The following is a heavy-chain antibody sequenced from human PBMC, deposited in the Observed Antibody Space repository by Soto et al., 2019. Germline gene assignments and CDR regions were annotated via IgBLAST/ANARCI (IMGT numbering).Heavy chain of an antibody. Sequence: PSETLSLTCAVSGGSISSGGYSWSWIRQPPGKGLEWIGYIYHSGSTYYNPSLKSRVAISVDRSKNQFSLKLSSVTAADTAVYYCARSHSPYYYDSSGYLTRWGQGTLVTVSS. CDR2: IYHSGST. D-gene: IGHD3-22*01. V-gene: IGHV4-30-2*02. CDR3: ARSHSPYYYDSSGYLTR. J-gene: IGHJ4*02. CDR1: GGSISSGGYS.